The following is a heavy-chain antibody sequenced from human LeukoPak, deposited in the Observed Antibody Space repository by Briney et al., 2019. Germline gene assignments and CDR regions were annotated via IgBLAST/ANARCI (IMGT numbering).Heavy chain of an antibody. CDR1: GYTLTELS. CDR2: FDPEDGET. V-gene: IGHV1-24*01. D-gene: IGHD1-1*01. J-gene: IGHJ6*02. CDR3: AVSLTTGGYYGMDV. Sequence: ASVKVSCKVSGYTLTELSLHWVRQAPGKGLEWMGRFDPEDGETIYARRFQGRVTMTEDTSTDTAYMELSSLRSEDTAVYFCAVSLTTGGYYGMDVWGQGPTVTVYS.